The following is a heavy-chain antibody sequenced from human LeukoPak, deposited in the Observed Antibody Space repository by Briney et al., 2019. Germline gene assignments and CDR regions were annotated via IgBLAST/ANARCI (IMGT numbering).Heavy chain of an antibody. J-gene: IGHJ4*02. V-gene: IGHV3-21*01. CDR2: ISSSSSYI. D-gene: IGHD3-10*01. CDR3: SRYGSGTRAFDY. CDR1: GFTFSSYS. Sequence: PGGSLRLSCAASGFTFSSYSMNWVRQAPGKGLEWVSSISSSSSYIYYADSVKDRFTISRDNAKNSLYLQMNSLIAEDRAVYYCSRYGSGTRAFDYWGQGTLVTVSS.